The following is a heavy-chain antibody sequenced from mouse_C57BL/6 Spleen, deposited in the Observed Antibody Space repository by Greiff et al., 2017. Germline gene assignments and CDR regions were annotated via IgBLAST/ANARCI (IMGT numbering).Heavy chain of an antibody. CDR1: GFNIKDYY. CDR3: AIELGRNWYFDV. Sequence: EVQLQQSGAELVKPGASVKLSCTASGFNIKDYYMHWVKQRTEQGLEWIGRIDPEDGETKYAPKFQGKATITADTSSNTAYLQLSSLTSEDAAVYYWAIELGRNWYFDVWGTGTTVTVSS. J-gene: IGHJ1*03. V-gene: IGHV14-2*01. CDR2: IDPEDGET. D-gene: IGHD4-1*01.